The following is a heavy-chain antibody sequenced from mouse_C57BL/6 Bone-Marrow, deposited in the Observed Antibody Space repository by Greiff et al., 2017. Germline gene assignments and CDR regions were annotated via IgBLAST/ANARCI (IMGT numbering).Heavy chain of an antibody. V-gene: IGHV1-26*01. J-gene: IGHJ4*01. D-gene: IGHD1-2*01. CDR1: GYTFTDYY. Sequence: EVQLQQSGPELVKPGASVKISCKASGYTFTDYYMNWVKQSHGKSLEWIGDINPNNGGTSYNQKFKGKATLTVDKSSSTAYMELRSLTSEDSAVYYCARPDHYYVYAMDYWGQGTSVTVSS. CDR3: ARPDHYYVYAMDY. CDR2: INPNNGGT.